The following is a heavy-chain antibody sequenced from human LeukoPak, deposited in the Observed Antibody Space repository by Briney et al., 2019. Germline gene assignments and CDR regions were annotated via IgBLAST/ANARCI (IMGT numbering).Heavy chain of an antibody. CDR1: GYTFTGYY. Sequence: ASVKVSCKASGYTFTGYYLHWVRQAPGQGLEWMGRITPNSGVTNYAQKFQGRVTMTRDTSISTAYMELNRLRSDDTAVYYCARDQEAGDRFYNWFDPWGQGTLVTVSS. V-gene: IGHV1-2*06. J-gene: IGHJ5*02. CDR2: ITPNSGVT. D-gene: IGHD3-10*01. CDR3: ARDQEAGDRFYNWFDP.